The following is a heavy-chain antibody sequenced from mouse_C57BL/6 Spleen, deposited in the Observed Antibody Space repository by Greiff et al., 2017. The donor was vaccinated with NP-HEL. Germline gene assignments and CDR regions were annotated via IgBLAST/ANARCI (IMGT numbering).Heavy chain of an antibody. D-gene: IGHD2-3*01. V-gene: IGHV1-19*01. Sequence: EVQLQQSGPVLVKPGASVKMSCKASGYTFTDYYMNWVKQSHGKSLEWIGVINPYSGGTSYNEKFKGKATLTVDKSSSTAYMTLYSLTTEDTAVYYGAKMVYASGGFDYWGQGTLVTVSS. CDR1: GYTFTDYY. CDR2: INPYSGGT. J-gene: IGHJ3*01. CDR3: AKMVYASGGFDY.